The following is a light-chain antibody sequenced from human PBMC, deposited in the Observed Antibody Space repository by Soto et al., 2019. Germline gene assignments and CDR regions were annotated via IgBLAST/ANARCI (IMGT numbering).Light chain of an antibody. J-gene: IGKJ5*01. V-gene: IGKV3-20*01. Sequence: EIVLTQSPGTLSLSPGERATLSCRASQSVSSSYLAWYQQKPGQAPRLLIYGASSRATGIPDRFSGSGSGTDFTLTISRLEPEDFAVYYCQQYGSSRRITFRQGTRLEIK. CDR1: QSVSSSY. CDR3: QQYGSSRRIT. CDR2: GAS.